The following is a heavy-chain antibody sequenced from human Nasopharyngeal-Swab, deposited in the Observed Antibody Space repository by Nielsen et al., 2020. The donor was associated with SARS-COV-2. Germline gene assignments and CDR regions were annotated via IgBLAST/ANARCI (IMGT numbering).Heavy chain of an antibody. CDR1: GFTFSSYG. D-gene: IGHD2-15*01. CDR2: IWYDGSNK. CDR3: ARALGYCSGGSCYSGYFDY. V-gene: IGHV3-33*08. Sequence: GGSLRLSCAVSGFTFSSYGMHWVRQAPGKGLEWVAVIWYDGSNKYYADSVKGRFTISRDNSKNTLYLQMNSLRAEDTAVYYCARALGYCSGGSCYSGYFDYWGQGTLVTVSS. J-gene: IGHJ4*02.